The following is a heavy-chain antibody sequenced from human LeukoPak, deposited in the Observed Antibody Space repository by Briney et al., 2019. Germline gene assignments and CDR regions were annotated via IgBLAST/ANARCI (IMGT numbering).Heavy chain of an antibody. CDR3: ARGRGSLPFDY. J-gene: IGHJ4*02. CDR1: GFTFSTYT. CDR2: LSTSSTYI. Sequence: GGSLRLSCATSGFTFSTYTVTWVRQAPGKGLEWVSSLSTSSTYISYASSVKGRFTISRDNANNSLYLQMNSLRAEDTAVYYCARGRGSLPFDYWGQGTLVTVSS. D-gene: IGHD1-26*01. V-gene: IGHV3-21*01.